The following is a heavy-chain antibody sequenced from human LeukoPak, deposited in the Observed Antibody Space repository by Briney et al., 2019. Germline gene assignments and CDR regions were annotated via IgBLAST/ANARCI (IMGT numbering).Heavy chain of an antibody. V-gene: IGHV1-2*02. J-gene: IGHJ3*02. CDR2: LNPNSGGT. Sequence: GASVKVSCKASGYTFTGYYMHWVRQAPGQGLEWMGWLNPNSGGTNYAQKFQGRVTMTWDTSISTAYMELSRLRSEDTAVYYCARVDYYDSAAFDIWGQGTMVTVSS. CDR1: GYTFTGYY. D-gene: IGHD3-22*01. CDR3: ARVDYYDSAAFDI.